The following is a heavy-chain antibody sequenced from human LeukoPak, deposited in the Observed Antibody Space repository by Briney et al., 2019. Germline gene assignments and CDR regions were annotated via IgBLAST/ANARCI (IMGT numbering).Heavy chain of an antibody. CDR2: IWYDGSNK. V-gene: IGHV3-33*01. Sequence: GGSLRLSCAASGFTFSSYGMHWVRQAPGKGLEWVAVIWYDGSNKYYADSVKGRFTISRDNSKNTLYLQMNSLRAEDTAVYYCVRTSGSYSFDYWGQGTLVTVSS. CDR1: GFTFSSYG. J-gene: IGHJ4*02. D-gene: IGHD1-26*01. CDR3: VRTSGSYSFDY.